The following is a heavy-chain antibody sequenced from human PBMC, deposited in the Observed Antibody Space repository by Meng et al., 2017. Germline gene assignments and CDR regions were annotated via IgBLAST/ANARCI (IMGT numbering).Heavy chain of an antibody. V-gene: IGHV4-38-2*02. J-gene: IGHJ4*02. CDR3: ARDLYCTNGVCYVFDY. Sequence: GSLRLSCAVSGYSISSGYYWGWIRQPPGKGLEWIGSIYHSGSTYYNPSLKSRVTISVDTSKNQFSLKLSSVTAADTAVYYCARDLYCTNGVCYVFDYWGQGTTVTVSS. D-gene: IGHD2-8*01. CDR2: IYHSGST. CDR1: GYSISSGYY.